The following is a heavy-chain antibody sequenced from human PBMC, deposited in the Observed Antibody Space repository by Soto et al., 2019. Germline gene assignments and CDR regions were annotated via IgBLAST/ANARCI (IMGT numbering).Heavy chain of an antibody. CDR2: ISGSSSAI. D-gene: IGHD3-9*01. CDR3: ARGGTYYDILTGYPQSYYYMDV. J-gene: IGHJ6*03. Sequence: GGSLRLSCAASGFTFSSYSMNWVRQAPGKGLEWVSYISGSSSAIYYADSVKGRFTISRDNAKNSLYLQMNSLRAEDTAVYYCARGGTYYDILTGYPQSYYYMDVWGKGTTVTVS. V-gene: IGHV3-48*01. CDR1: GFTFSSYS.